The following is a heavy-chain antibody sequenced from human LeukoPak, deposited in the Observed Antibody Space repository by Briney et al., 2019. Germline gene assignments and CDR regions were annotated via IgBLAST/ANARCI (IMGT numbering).Heavy chain of an antibody. V-gene: IGHV3-7*01. CDR1: GFSFSSYV. Sequence: PGGSLRLSCAASGFSFSSYVIHWVRQAPGKGLEWVANVNQDGGQKYYVDSVKGRFTISRDNAENSLYLQMNSLRVEDTAVYFCARATLADYWGQGTLVTVSS. CDR3: ARATLADY. CDR2: VNQDGGQK. J-gene: IGHJ4*02.